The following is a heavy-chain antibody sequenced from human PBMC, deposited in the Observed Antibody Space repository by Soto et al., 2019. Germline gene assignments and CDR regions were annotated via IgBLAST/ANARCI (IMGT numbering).Heavy chain of an antibody. CDR1: GYTFTSYG. CDR3: ARDQQQLVHYYYYGMDV. CDR2: ISAYNGNT. V-gene: IGHV1-18*01. Sequence: ASVKVSLKASGYTFTSYGISWVRQAPGQGLEWMGWISAYNGNTNYAQKLQGRVTMTTDTSTSTAYMELRSLRSEDTAVYYCARDQQQLVHYYYYGMDVWGQGTTVTVSS. D-gene: IGHD6-13*01. J-gene: IGHJ6*02.